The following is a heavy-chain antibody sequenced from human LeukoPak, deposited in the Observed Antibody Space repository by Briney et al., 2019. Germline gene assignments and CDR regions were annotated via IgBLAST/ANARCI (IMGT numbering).Heavy chain of an antibody. V-gene: IGHV3-23*01. J-gene: IGHJ4*02. CDR1: STYD. D-gene: IGHD6-13*01. CDR2: ISGSGGST. Sequence: GGSLRLSCAASSTYDMEWVRQAPGKGLEWVSVISGSGGSTYYADSVEGRFTISRDNSKNTLYLQMNSLRAEDTAVYYCAKGDSSSSVPYFDYWGQGTLVTVSS. CDR3: AKGDSSSSVPYFDY.